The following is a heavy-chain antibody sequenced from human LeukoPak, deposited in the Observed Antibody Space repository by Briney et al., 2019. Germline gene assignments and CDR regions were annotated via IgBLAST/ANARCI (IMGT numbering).Heavy chain of an antibody. V-gene: IGHV4-39*01. CDR3: ARRGGYDDYFDY. D-gene: IGHD5-12*01. J-gene: IGHJ4*02. CDR1: GGSISSSSYY. Sequence: PSETLSLTCTVSGGSISSSSYYWGWIRQPPGKGLEWIGSIYYSGSTYYNPSLKSRVTISVDTSKNQFSLKLSSVTAADTAVYYCARRGGYDDYFDYWGQGTLVTVSS. CDR2: IYYSGST.